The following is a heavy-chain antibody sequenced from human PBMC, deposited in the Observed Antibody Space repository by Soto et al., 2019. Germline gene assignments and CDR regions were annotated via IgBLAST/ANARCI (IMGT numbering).Heavy chain of an antibody. J-gene: IGHJ4*02. CDR3: ARVVAAAGTAGFDY. Sequence: QVQLQQWGAGLLKPSETLSLTCAVYGGSFSGYYWSWIRQPPGKGLEWIGEINHSGSTNYNPSLKSRVTISVDTSKNQFSLKLSSVTAADTAVYYWARVVAAAGTAGFDYWGQGTLVTVSS. CDR2: INHSGST. V-gene: IGHV4-34*01. CDR1: GGSFSGYY. D-gene: IGHD6-13*01.